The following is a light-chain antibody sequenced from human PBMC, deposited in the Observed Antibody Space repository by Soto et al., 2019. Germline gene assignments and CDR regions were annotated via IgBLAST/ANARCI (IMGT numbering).Light chain of an antibody. CDR1: QSVTSSY. J-gene: IGKJ1*01. CDR2: GAS. CDR3: QQYGSSPTT. Sequence: EIVLTQSPATLSLSPGERATLSCRASQSVTSSYVAWYQQKPGQAPRLLIYGASSRATGIPDRFSGSGSGTDFTLTSSRLEPEDLAVYYWQQYGSSPTTVGQGTKVEFK. V-gene: IGKV3-20*01.